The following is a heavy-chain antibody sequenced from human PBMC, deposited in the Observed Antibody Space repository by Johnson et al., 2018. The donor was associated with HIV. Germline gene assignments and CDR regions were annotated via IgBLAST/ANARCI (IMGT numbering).Heavy chain of an antibody. CDR2: ISSSGSTI. Sequence: QVLLVESGGGLVKPGGSLRLSCAASGFTFSDYYMSWIRQAPGKGLEWVSYISSSGSTIYYADSVKGRFTISRDNAKNSLYLQMNSLRAEDTAVYYCVWYCSGGCSSAFDIWGQGTIVTVSS. J-gene: IGHJ3*02. CDR1: GFTFSDYY. V-gene: IGHV3-11*04. D-gene: IGHD2-15*01. CDR3: VWYCSGGCSSAFDI.